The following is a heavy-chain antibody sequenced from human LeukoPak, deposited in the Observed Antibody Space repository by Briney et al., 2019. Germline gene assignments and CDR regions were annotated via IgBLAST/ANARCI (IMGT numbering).Heavy chain of an antibody. V-gene: IGHV3-30-3*01. CDR2: ISYDGSNK. CDR1: GFTFSSYA. D-gene: IGHD4-17*01. J-gene: IGHJ6*02. Sequence: GGSLRLSCAASGFTFSSYAMHWVRQAPGKGLEWVAVISYDGSNKYYADSVKGRFTISRDNSKNTLYLQMNSLRAEDTAVYYCARAGESPPDYGDYPSHYYYGMDVWGQGTTVTVSS. CDR3: ARAGESPPDYGDYPSHYYYGMDV.